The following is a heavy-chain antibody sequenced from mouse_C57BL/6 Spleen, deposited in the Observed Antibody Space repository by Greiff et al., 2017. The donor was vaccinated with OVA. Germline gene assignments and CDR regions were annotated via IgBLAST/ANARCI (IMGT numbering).Heavy chain of an antibody. CDR2: IHPSDSDP. J-gene: IGHJ2*01. Sequence: QVQLQQPGAELVKPGASVKVSCKASGYTFTSYWMHWVKQRPGQGLEWIGRIHPSDSDPNYNQKFKGKATLTVDKSSSTAYMQLSSLTSEDSAVYYCAISLLLRVLGYWGQGTTLTVSS. D-gene: IGHD1-1*01. V-gene: IGHV1-74*01. CDR3: AISLLLRVLGY. CDR1: GYTFTSYW.